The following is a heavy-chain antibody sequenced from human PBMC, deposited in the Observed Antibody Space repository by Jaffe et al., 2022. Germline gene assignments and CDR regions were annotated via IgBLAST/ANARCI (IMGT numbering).Heavy chain of an antibody. CDR2: IRYDGSNK. J-gene: IGHJ3*02. Sequence: QVQLVESGGGVVQPGGSLRLSCAASGFTFSSYGMHWVRQAPGKGLEWVAFIRYDGSNKYYADSVKGRFTISRDNSKNTLYLQMNSLRAEDTAVYYCAKVWVRENPLGYCSGGSCYSVGDAFDIWGQGTMVTVSS. V-gene: IGHV3-30*02. CDR3: AKVWVRENPLGYCSGGSCYSVGDAFDI. D-gene: IGHD2-15*01. CDR1: GFTFSSYG.